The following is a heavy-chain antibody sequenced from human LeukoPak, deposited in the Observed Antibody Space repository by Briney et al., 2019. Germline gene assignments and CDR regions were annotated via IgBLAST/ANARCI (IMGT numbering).Heavy chain of an antibody. D-gene: IGHD3-22*01. CDR3: ATYDSSGYYRYSFDY. Sequence: PSETLSLTCTVSGGSISGSAYYWGWIRQPPGKGLEWIGYIHNSGSTNYNPSLKSRVTISVDTSKDQFSLKLNSVTAADTAVYYCATYDSSGYYRYSFDYWGQGTLVTVSS. J-gene: IGHJ4*02. CDR1: GGSISGSAYY. CDR2: IHNSGST. V-gene: IGHV4-61*05.